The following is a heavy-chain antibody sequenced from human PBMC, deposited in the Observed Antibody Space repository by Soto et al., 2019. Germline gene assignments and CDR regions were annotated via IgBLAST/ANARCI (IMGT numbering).Heavy chain of an antibody. CDR3: ARRVDFPHYIDV. D-gene: IGHD5-12*01. Sequence: QVQLQESGPGLVKPSETLSLTCTVSGDSISPYYWTWIRQPPGKGLEFIGCVHASGTSTYNPSLDSRVTMSVDTSKNHFSLRLQSVIAADTAVYYCARRVDFPHYIDVWGKGTTVTVSS. CDR1: GDSISPYY. CDR2: VHASGTS. V-gene: IGHV4-4*08. J-gene: IGHJ6*03.